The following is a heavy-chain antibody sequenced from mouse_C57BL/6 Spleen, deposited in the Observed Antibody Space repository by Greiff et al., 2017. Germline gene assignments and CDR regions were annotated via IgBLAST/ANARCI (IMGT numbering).Heavy chain of an antibody. CDR2: ISGGGGNT. V-gene: IGHV5-9*01. CDR3: ARPPDSSGRPAWFAD. D-gene: IGHD3-2*02. CDR1: GFTFSSYT. Sequence: EVKLEESGGGLVKPGGSLKLSCAASGFTFSSYTMSWVRQTPEKRLEWVATISGGGGNTYYPDSVKGRFTISRDNAKNTLYLQMSSLRSEDTALYYCARPPDSSGRPAWFADWGKGTLVTVSA. J-gene: IGHJ3*01.